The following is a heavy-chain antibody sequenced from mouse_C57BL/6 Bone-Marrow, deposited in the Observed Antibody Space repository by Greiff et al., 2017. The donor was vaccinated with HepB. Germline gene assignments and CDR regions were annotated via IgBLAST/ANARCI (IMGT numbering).Heavy chain of an antibody. CDR3: ARGGLRQGDY. Sequence: QVQLKESGAELARPGASVKLSCKASGYTFTSYGISWVKQRTGQGLEWIGEIYPRSGNTYYNEKFKGKATLTADKSSSTAYMELRSLTSEDSAVYFCARGGLRQGDYWGQGTTLTVSS. J-gene: IGHJ2*01. CDR1: GYTFTSYG. V-gene: IGHV1-81*01. CDR2: IYPRSGNT. D-gene: IGHD2-4*01.